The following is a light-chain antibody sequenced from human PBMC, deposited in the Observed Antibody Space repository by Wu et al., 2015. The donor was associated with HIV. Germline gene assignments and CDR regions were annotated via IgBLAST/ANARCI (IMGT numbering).Light chain of an antibody. CDR1: QGISNY. J-gene: IGKJ4*01. CDR2: AAS. CDR3: QKYNSRPPLT. V-gene: IGKV1-27*01. Sequence: DIQLTQSPSSLSASVGDRVTITCRASQGISNYLAWYQQKPGKVPKLLIYAASTLQSGVPSRFSGSGSGTDFTLTISSLQPEDVATHYCQKYNSRPPLTFGGGTKVEIK.